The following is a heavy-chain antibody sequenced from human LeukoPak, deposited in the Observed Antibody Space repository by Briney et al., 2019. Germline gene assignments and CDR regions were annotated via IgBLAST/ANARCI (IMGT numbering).Heavy chain of an antibody. Sequence: PSETPSLTCIVSGYSISSGYYWGWIRQPPGKGLEWIGNIHHSGSTYYNPSLKSRVTISVDTSKNQLSLKLNSVTAADTAVYYCARVAAGIGFFQHWGQGTLVTVSS. D-gene: IGHD6-13*01. J-gene: IGHJ1*01. V-gene: IGHV4-38-2*02. CDR1: GYSISSGYY. CDR2: IHHSGST. CDR3: ARVAAGIGFFQH.